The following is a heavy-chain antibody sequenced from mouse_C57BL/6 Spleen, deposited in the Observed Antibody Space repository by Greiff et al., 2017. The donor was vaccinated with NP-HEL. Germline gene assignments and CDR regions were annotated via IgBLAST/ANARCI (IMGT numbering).Heavy chain of an antibody. Sequence: QVHVKQPGAELVKPGASVKLSCKASGYTFTSYWMQWVKQRPGQGLEWIGEIDPSDSYTNYNQKFKGKATLTVDTSSSTAYMQLSSLTSEDSAVYYCARYLTRDYAMDYWGQGTSVTVSS. V-gene: IGHV1-50*01. CDR3: ARYLTRDYAMDY. CDR1: GYTFTSYW. D-gene: IGHD2-12*01. J-gene: IGHJ4*01. CDR2: IDPSDSYT.